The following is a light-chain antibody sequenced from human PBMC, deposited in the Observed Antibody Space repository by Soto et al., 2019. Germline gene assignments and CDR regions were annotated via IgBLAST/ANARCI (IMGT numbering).Light chain of an antibody. CDR1: QSVSSTY. J-gene: IGKJ2*01. V-gene: IGKV3-20*01. CDR2: GAS. CDR3: QQSGRSPPFT. Sequence: IVLTQSPGTLSLSPGERATLSCRASQSVSSTYIAWYQQNPGQAPRLLIYGASSRATGIPDRFSGSGSGTDFTLSISRLEPEDFVVYLCQQSGRSPPFTFGQGTKVEMK.